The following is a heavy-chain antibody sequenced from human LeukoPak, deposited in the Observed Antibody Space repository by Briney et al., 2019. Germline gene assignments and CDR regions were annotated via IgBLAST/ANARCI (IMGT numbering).Heavy chain of an antibody. D-gene: IGHD2-15*01. CDR3: ASSPPGGGSADYMDV. CDR2: IYYSGST. CDR1: GGSISSYY. Sequence: SETLSLTCTVSGGSISSYYWSWIRQPPGKGLEWLGYIYYSGSTNYNPSLKSRVTISVDTSKNQFSLKLSSVTAADTAVYYCASSPPGGGSADYMDVWGKGTTVTISS. V-gene: IGHV4-59*01. J-gene: IGHJ6*03.